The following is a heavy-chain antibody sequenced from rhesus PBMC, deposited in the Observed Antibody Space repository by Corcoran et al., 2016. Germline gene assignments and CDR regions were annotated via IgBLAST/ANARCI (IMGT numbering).Heavy chain of an antibody. CDR2: IYGSSTSN. J-gene: IGHJ4*01. CDR3: ARGIAAGPFDY. Sequence: QVQLQESGPGVVKPSETLSLTCAVSGGSISDRYRWSWIRQPPGKGLEWIGYIYGSSTSNNYNPTLKSRVTISKYTSENQFSVKLSSVTAADTAVYYCARGIAAGPFDYWGQGVLVTVSS. D-gene: IGHD6-13*01. CDR1: GGSISDRYR. V-gene: IGHV4S10*01.